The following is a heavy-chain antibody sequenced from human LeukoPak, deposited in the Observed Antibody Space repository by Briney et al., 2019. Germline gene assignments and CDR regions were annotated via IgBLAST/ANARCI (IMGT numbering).Heavy chain of an antibody. CDR1: GGSISSSSYY. CDR3: ARGGVGSSWYGPDAFDI. CDR2: IYYSGST. V-gene: IGHV4-39*07. J-gene: IGHJ3*02. D-gene: IGHD6-13*01. Sequence: SETLSLTCTVSGGSISSSSYYWGWIRQPPGKGLEWIGSIYYSGSTYYNPSLKSRVTISVDTSKNQFSLKLSSVTAADTAVYYCARGGVGSSWYGPDAFDIWGQGTMVTVSS.